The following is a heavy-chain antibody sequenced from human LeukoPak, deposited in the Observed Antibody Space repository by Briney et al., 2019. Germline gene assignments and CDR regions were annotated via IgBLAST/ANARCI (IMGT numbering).Heavy chain of an antibody. J-gene: IGHJ4*02. V-gene: IGHV3-33*01. Sequence: GRSLRLSCAASGFSFSNYGMHWVRPALGKGLERVAVIWYDGSNKYYADSVKGRFTISRDNSKNTLYVQMSSLRAEDTAVYYCARSNNGGWGYCDYWGQGSLVTVSS. CDR3: ARSNNGGWGYCDY. CDR1: GFSFSNYG. D-gene: IGHD3-16*01. CDR2: IWYDGSNK.